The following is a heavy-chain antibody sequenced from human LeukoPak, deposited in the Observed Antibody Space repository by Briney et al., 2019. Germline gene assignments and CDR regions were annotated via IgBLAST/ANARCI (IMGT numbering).Heavy chain of an antibody. D-gene: IGHD6-6*01. Sequence: ASVTVSFKASGYTFTGYYMHWVRQAPGQGLEWMGWINPNSGGTNYAQKFQGRVTMTRDTSISTAYMELSRLRSDDTAVYYCARIGIEYSSSFDYWGQGTLVTVSS. J-gene: IGHJ4*02. CDR2: INPNSGGT. CDR3: ARIGIEYSSSFDY. V-gene: IGHV1-2*02. CDR1: GYTFTGYY.